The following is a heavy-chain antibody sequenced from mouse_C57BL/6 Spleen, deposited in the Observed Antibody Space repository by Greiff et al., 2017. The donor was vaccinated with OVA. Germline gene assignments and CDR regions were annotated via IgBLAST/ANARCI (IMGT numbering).Heavy chain of an antibody. D-gene: IGHD1-1*01. Sequence: EVKLMESGGGLVKPGGSLKLSCAASGFTFSSYAMSWVRQTPEKRLEWVATISDGGSYTYYPDNVQGRFTISRDNAKNNLYLQMSHLKSEDTAMYYCARDYYGSYAMDYWGQGTSVTVSS. CDR1: GFTFSSYA. CDR2: ISDGGSYT. CDR3: ARDYYGSYAMDY. V-gene: IGHV5-4*01. J-gene: IGHJ4*01.